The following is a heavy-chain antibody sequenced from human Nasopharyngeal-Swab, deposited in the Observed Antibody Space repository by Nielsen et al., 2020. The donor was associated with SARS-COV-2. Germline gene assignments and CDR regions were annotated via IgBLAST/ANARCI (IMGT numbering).Heavy chain of an antibody. D-gene: IGHD5-12*01. V-gene: IGHV4-34*01. CDR1: GGSFSDYS. Sequence: SETLSLTCAVSGGSFSDYSWSWIRQSPGKGLECIGEINHSGSTNYNPSLKSRVTISVDTAKSHLSLKLTSVTAADTAVYFCSSGRVVYGGYDPRTPRPYLNYWGQGTQVTVSS. CDR3: SSGRVVYGGYDPRTPRPYLNY. J-gene: IGHJ4*02. CDR2: INHSGST.